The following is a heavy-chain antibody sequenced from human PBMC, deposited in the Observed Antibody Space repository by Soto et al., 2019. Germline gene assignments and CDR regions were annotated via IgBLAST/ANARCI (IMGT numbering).Heavy chain of an antibody. CDR2: ISYDGSNK. CDR3: AKDPRSWELHFDY. J-gene: IGHJ4*02. V-gene: IGHV3-30*18. D-gene: IGHD1-26*01. Sequence: QVQLVESGGGVVQPGRSLRLSCAASGFTFSSYGMHWVRQAPGKGLEWVAVISYDGSNKYYADSVKGRFTISRDNSKNTGYLQMNTLRAEDTAVYYCAKDPRSWELHFDYWGQGTLVTVS. CDR1: GFTFSSYG.